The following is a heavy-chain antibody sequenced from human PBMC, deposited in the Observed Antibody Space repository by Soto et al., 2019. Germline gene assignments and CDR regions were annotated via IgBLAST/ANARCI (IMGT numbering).Heavy chain of an antibody. V-gene: IGHV1-8*01. Sequence: ASVKVSCKASGYTFTSYDINWVRQATGHGLEWMGWMSPNSANTGYAQKFQGRVTMTRNTSISTAYMELNSLRSEDTAVYYCAREGYSSSSGSRGNWFEPWGQGTMVTVSS. D-gene: IGHD6-6*01. CDR3: AREGYSSSSGSRGNWFEP. CDR2: MSPNSANT. CDR1: GYTFTSYD. J-gene: IGHJ5*02.